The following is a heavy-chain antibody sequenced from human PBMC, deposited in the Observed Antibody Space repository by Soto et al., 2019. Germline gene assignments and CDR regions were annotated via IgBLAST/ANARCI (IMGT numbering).Heavy chain of an antibody. Sequence: SETLSLTCTVSGGSISSYYWSWIRQPPGKGLEWIGYIYYSGSTNYNPSLKSRVTISVDTSKNQFSLKLSSVTAADTAVYYCARHDRYCSGGSCSDIWGQGTMVTVSS. D-gene: IGHD2-15*01. CDR3: ARHDRYCSGGSCSDI. CDR1: GGSISSYY. CDR2: IYYSGST. J-gene: IGHJ3*02. V-gene: IGHV4-59*08.